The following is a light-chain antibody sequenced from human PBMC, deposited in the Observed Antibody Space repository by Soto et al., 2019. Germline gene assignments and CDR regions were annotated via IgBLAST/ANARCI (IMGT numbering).Light chain of an antibody. Sequence: QSVLTQPPSASGTPGQRVAISCSGSSSNIGRTSVYWFQRLPGTAPKLLIYTNDQRPSGVPDRFSGSKSGTSDSLAISGLRSEDEADYYCAAWDDNLRVWVFGGGTKLTVL. CDR3: AAWDDNLRVWV. CDR1: SSNIGRTS. V-gene: IGLV1-47*01. CDR2: TND. J-gene: IGLJ3*02.